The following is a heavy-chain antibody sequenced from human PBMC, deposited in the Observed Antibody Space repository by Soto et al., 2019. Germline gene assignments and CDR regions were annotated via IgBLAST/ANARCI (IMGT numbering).Heavy chain of an antibody. V-gene: IGHV3-21*06. CDR3: ASPLLHYWDNSGFSL. CDR2: IDIHSSYI. D-gene: IGHD3-22*01. CDR1: GFTFGSYA. Sequence: GGSLRLSCAASGFTFGSYAMTWLRQAPGKGLEWVASIDIHSSYIYYAASVRGRFTISRDNAQSSLSLQMKSLRADDTAVYFCASPLLHYWDNSGFSLWGQGPLVTVSS. J-gene: IGHJ1*01.